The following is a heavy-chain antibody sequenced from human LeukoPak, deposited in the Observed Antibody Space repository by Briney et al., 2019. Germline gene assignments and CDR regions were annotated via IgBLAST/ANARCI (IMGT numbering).Heavy chain of an antibody. CDR1: GDSISTYY. CDR3: ARWVGSGWSLYYFDY. Sequence: SETLSLTCSVSGDSISTYYWSWIRQPPGKGLEWIGYIYYSGSTNYNPSLKSRVTILVDTSKKQFSLKLSSVTAADTAVYYCARWVGSGWSLYYFDYWGQGTLVTVSS. J-gene: IGHJ4*02. CDR2: IYYSGST. D-gene: IGHD6-19*01. V-gene: IGHV4-59*01.